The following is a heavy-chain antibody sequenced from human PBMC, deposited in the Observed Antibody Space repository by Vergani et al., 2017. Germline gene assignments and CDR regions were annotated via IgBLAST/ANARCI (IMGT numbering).Heavy chain of an antibody. D-gene: IGHD2-21*01. J-gene: IGHJ6*02. CDR1: GFSFRNAW. CDR2: IKSTFDRGTT. V-gene: IGHV3-15*07. Sequence: EVQLVESGGGIVKPGGSLRLSCVASGFSFRNAWMNWVRRTPGKGLEWVGRIKSTFDRGTTDYAAAVKGRFTISRDDSKNTLFLQMNGLKTEDIGVYYCTTDHPYCCDGSCYWLRDHHYYGMDVWGQGTTVTVSS. CDR3: TTDHPYCCDGSCYWLRDHHYYGMDV.